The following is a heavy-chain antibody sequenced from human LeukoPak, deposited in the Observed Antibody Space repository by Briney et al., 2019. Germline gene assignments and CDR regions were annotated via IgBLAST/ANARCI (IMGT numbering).Heavy chain of an antibody. D-gene: IGHD4-17*01. CDR1: GGSFSGYY. CDR3: ARGGYGDYIY. J-gene: IGHJ4*02. Sequence: SETLSLTCAVYGGSFSGYYWSWICQPPGKGLEWIGEINHSGSTNYNPSLKSRVTISVDTSKNQFSLKLSSVTAADTAVYYCARGGYGDYIYWGQGTLVTVSS. CDR2: INHSGST. V-gene: IGHV4-34*01.